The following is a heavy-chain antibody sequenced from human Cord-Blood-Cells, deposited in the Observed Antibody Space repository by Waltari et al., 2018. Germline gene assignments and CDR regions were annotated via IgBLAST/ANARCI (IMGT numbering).Heavy chain of an antibody. J-gene: IGHJ4*02. CDR2: ISYDGSNK. Sequence: QVQLAESGGGVVQPGRSLRLSCAASGLPFSSYGMHGVGQAPGKGLELVEVISYDGSNKYYADSVKGRFTISRDNSKNTLYLQMNSLRAEDTAVYYCAKDLGITGTTSDYWGQGTLVTVSS. D-gene: IGHD1-20*01. CDR3: AKDLGITGTTSDY. V-gene: IGHV3-30*18. CDR1: GLPFSSYG.